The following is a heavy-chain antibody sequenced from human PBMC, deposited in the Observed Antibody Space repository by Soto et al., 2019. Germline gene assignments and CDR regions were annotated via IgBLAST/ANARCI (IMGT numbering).Heavy chain of an antibody. J-gene: IGHJ6*03. CDR1: GYSFSSYG. CDR2: IRPYNGDT. CDR3: ARRAEDHYFYYMGV. D-gene: IGHD1-26*01. Sequence: QAQLVQSGSEVKRPGASVKVSCKASGYSFSSYGIVWVRQAPGQRLEWMGWIRPYNGDTNSAQKFQGRVTLTTDTSTSTAYMELRSLRYDDTAVYYCARRAEDHYFYYMGVWGKGTTVTVSS. V-gene: IGHV1-18*01.